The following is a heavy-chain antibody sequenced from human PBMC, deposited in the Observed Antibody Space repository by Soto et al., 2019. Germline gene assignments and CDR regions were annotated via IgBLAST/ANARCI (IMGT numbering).Heavy chain of an antibody. CDR3: ARERDAHDYGDYYFGY. CDR1: GGTFSSYA. J-gene: IGHJ4*02. V-gene: IGHV1-69*13. D-gene: IGHD4-17*01. CDR2: IIPIFGTA. Sequence: GASVKVSCKASGGTFSSYAISWVRQAPGQGLEWMGGIIPIFGTANYAQKFQGRVTITADESTSTAYMELSSLRSEDTAVYYCARERDAHDYGDYYFGYWGQGTLVTVSS.